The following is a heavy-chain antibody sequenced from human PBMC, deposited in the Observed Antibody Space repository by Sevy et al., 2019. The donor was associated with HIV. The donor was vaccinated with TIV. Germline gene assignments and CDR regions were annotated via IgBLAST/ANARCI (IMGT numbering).Heavy chain of an antibody. V-gene: IGHV3-23*01. CDR1: GFTFSSYA. CDR2: ISGSGGST. Sequence: GGSLRLSCAASGFTFSSYAMSWVRQAPGKGLEWVSAISGSGGSTYYADSVKGRFTISRDNSKNTLYLQMNSLRAEYTAVYYCAKDERSYCSSTSCYISFDYWGQGTLVTVSS. D-gene: IGHD2-2*02. J-gene: IGHJ4*02. CDR3: AKDERSYCSSTSCYISFDY.